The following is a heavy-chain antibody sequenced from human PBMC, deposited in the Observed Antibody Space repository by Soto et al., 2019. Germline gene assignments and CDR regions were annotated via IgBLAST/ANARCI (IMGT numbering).Heavy chain of an antibody. Sequence: QVTLKESGPVLVKPTETLTLTCTVSGFSLNDASMGVSWIRQPPGKALEWLALIFSNDAKAYTASLKTRLTITKDTSKRQVVLSMANVAPVDTGTYYCVRMRGDGYTRDWFDPWGQGTLVTVSS. J-gene: IGHJ5*02. V-gene: IGHV2-26*01. D-gene: IGHD5-12*01. CDR2: IFSNDAK. CDR3: VRMRGDGYTRDWFDP. CDR1: GFSLNDASMG.